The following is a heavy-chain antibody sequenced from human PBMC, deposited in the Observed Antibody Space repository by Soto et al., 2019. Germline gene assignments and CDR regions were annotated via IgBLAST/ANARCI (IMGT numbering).Heavy chain of an antibody. D-gene: IGHD4-4*01. V-gene: IGHV4-4*07. CDR2: IDTSGNT. CDR3: ARYRSNWFQTEGMDV. CDR1: GGSISTYY. Sequence: SETLSLTCTVSGGSISTYYWSWIRQPAGKGLEWIGRIDTSGNTNYNPSLKSRVTMSVDTSKKQFSLKLTSVTAADTAVYYCARYRSNWFQTEGMDVWGQGTTVTVSS. J-gene: IGHJ6*02.